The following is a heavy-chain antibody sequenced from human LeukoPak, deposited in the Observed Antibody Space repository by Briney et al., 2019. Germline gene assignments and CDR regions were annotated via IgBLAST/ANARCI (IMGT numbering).Heavy chain of an antibody. J-gene: IGHJ6*02. Sequence: ASVKVSCKASGYTFTSYGISWVRQAPRQGLEWMGWISAYNGNTNYAQKLQGRVTMTTDTSTSTAYMELRSLRSDDTAVYYCAILPESGYYYGMDVWGQGTTVTVSS. CDR3: AILPESGYYYGMDV. D-gene: IGHD3-10*01. CDR2: ISAYNGNT. CDR1: GYTFTSYG. V-gene: IGHV1-18*01.